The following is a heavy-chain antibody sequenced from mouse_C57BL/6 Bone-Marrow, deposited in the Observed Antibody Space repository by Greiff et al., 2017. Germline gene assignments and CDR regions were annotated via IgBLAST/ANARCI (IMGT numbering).Heavy chain of an antibody. D-gene: IGHD4-1*01. CDR3: ATGTGYFDV. Sequence: MPGQGLEWIGEIDPSDSYTNYNQKFKGKSTLTVDKSSSTAYMQLSSLTSEDSAVYYCATGTGYFDVWGTGTTVTGSS. V-gene: IGHV1-69*01. CDR2: IDPSDSYT. J-gene: IGHJ1*03.